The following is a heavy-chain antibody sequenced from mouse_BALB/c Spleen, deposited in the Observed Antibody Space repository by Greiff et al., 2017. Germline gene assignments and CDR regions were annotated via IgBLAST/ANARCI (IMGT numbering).Heavy chain of an antibody. V-gene: IGHV1-77*01. Sequence: QVQLKQSGPELVKPGASVKMSCKASGYTFTDYVISWVKQRTGQGLEWIGEIYPGSGSTYYNEKFKGKATLTADKSSNTAYMQLSSLTSDDSAVYFCARDYYGSSYPWFAYWGQGTLVTVSA. D-gene: IGHD1-1*01. CDR2: IYPGSGST. CDR1: GYTFTDYV. CDR3: ARDYYGSSYPWFAY. J-gene: IGHJ3*01.